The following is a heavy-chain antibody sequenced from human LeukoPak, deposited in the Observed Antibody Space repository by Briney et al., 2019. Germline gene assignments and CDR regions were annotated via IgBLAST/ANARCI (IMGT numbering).Heavy chain of an antibody. CDR3: ARMSRFSWTPYYFDY. V-gene: IGHV4-59*01. CDR2: IYHNGIT. CDR1: GDSISSFY. J-gene: IGHJ4*02. Sequence: SETLSLTCTVSGDSISSFYWSWIRQPPGKGLEWIGYIYHNGITNYNPFLKSRVTISIDTSKTQFSLKLSSVTAADTAVYYCARMSRFSWTPYYFDYWSQGTLVIVSS. D-gene: IGHD3/OR15-3a*01.